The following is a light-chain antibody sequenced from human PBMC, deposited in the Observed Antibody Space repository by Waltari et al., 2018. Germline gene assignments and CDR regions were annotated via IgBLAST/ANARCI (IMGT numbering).Light chain of an antibody. V-gene: IGLV2-14*03. CDR3: SSYTISRTRV. Sequence: QSALTQPASVSGSPGQSIAISCTGTSSDIGAYNFFPWYQQHPGQAPKLMSHDVRNRPAGVSNRFSGSKSGNTASLTISGLQTEDEADYYCSSYTISRTRVFGGGTKLTVL. CDR1: SSDIGAYNF. J-gene: IGLJ3*02. CDR2: DVR.